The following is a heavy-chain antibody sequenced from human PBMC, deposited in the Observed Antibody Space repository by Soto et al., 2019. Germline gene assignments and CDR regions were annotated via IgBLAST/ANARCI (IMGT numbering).Heavy chain of an antibody. CDR1: GFTLSGRS. Sequence: EVQLVESGGGLVQPGGSLRLSCAASGFTLSGRSMHWVRQAPGKGLVWVSGIDNAGTDSTYADSVKGRFTSSRDNAKNMLYLQMTSPRVADTAVYYCARGWFGPDVWGKGTTVTVSS. J-gene: IGHJ6*04. V-gene: IGHV3-74*01. D-gene: IGHD3-10*01. CDR3: ARGWFGPDV. CDR2: IDNAGTDS.